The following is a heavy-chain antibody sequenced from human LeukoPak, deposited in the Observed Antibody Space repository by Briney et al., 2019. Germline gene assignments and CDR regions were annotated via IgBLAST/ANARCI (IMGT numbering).Heavy chain of an antibody. J-gene: IGHJ5*02. Sequence: SETLSLTCAVYGGSFSGYYWSWIRQPPGKGREWIGEINHSGSTKYHTSPKSRVTISVDTSKNQFSLKLRSVAAADTAVYYCARLAGLVGFGELLGWVDPWGQGTLVTVSS. CDR3: ARLAGLVGFGELLGWVDP. D-gene: IGHD3-10*01. CDR2: INHSGST. V-gene: IGHV4-34*01. CDR1: GGSFSGYY.